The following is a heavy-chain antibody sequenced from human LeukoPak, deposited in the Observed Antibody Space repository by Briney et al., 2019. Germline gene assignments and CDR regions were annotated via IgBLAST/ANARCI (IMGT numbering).Heavy chain of an antibody. CDR2: INHRGTT. CDR1: GGSFSGHF. J-gene: IGHJ6*03. V-gene: IGHV4-34*01. Sequence: PSETLSLTCSVNGGSFSGHFWTWIHQPPGKGLEWIGEINHRGTTNYNPSLKSRVTVSVDTSKSQISLKVSSVTAADTAVYFCARPGGGHDYSNNRYYYYMDVWGNGTTVTVSS. CDR3: ARPGGGHDYSNNRYYYYMDV. D-gene: IGHD4-11*01.